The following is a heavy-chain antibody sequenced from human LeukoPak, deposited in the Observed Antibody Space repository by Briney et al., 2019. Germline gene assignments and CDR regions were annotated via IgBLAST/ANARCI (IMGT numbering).Heavy chain of an antibody. CDR1: GGSISSGSYC. J-gene: IGHJ5*02. D-gene: IGHD6-13*01. Sequence: SETLSLTCTVSGGSISSGSYCWGWIRQPPGKGLEWIGSIYYSGSTYYNPSLKSRVTISVDTSKNQFSLKLSSVTAADTAVYYCARGGYSSSWYAFDPWGQGTLVTVSS. CDR2: IYYSGST. V-gene: IGHV4-39*07. CDR3: ARGGYSSSWYAFDP.